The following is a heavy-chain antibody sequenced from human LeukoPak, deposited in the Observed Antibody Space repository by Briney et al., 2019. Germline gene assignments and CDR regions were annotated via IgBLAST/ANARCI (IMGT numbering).Heavy chain of an antibody. CDR3: ARVAVPRDYMDV. CDR1: GGSISSGDYY. CDR2: IYYSGST. V-gene: IGHV4-31*03. J-gene: IGHJ6*03. Sequence: SETLSLTCTVSGGSISSGDYYWSWIRQPPGKGLEWIGYIYYSGSTYYNPSLKSRVTISVDTSKNQFSLKLSSVTAADTAVYYCARVAVPRDYMDVWGKGTTVTVSS. D-gene: IGHD2-2*01.